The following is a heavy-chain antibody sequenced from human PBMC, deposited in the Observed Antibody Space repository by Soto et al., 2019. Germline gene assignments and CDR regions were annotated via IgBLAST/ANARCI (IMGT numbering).Heavy chain of an antibody. D-gene: IGHD5-12*01. V-gene: IGHV1-46*04. Sequence: ASVKVSCKASGYTFTNYYIHWVRQAPGQGLEWMGIINPTGGSTNYAQKLQGRATLTMDTSTSTVYMQLSSLRSEDTAVYYCASGAANSGYDFSHGMDVWGQGTTVTVSS. J-gene: IGHJ6*02. CDR2: INPTGGST. CDR3: ASGAANSGYDFSHGMDV. CDR1: GYTFTNYY.